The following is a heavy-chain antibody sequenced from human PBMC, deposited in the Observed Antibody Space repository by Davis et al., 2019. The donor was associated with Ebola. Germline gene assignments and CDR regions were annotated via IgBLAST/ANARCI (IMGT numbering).Heavy chain of an antibody. Sequence: PGGSLRLSCAASGFTFSSYAMHWVRQAPGKGLEWVANIKQDGSEKNYVDSVTGRLTISRDNAKNTLYLQMNSLRAEDTAVYYCAKDDLDYWGQGTLVTVSS. CDR3: AKDDLDY. V-gene: IGHV3-7*01. CDR2: IKQDGSEK. CDR1: GFTFSSYA. J-gene: IGHJ4*02.